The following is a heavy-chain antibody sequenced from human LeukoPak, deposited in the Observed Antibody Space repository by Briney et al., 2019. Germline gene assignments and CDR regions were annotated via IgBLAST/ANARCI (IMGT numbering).Heavy chain of an antibody. CDR3: ARPVYRASAAGYTKWNWFDP. V-gene: IGHV4-30-4*07. D-gene: IGHD6-13*01. CDR1: GGSISSGGYS. J-gene: IGHJ5*02. CDR2: IYYSGST. Sequence: PSETLSLTCAVSGGSISSGGYSWSWIRQPPGKGLEWIGYIYYSGSTYYNPSLKSRVTISVDTSKNQFSLKLSSVTAADTAVYYCARPVYRASAAGYTKWNWFDPWGQGTLVTVSS.